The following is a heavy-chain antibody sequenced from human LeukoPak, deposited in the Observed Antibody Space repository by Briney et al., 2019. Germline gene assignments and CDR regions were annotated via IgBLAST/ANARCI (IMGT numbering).Heavy chain of an antibody. J-gene: IGHJ6*03. Sequence: ASVKVSCKASGYPFINYEINWVRQATGQGLEWMGWMYPNSGNSVYAQKFQGRVTFTRNTSVNTAYMELSSLRSEDTAVYYCARGSSSFYHYYMDDWGKGTTVTVSS. CDR1: GYPFINYE. CDR2: MYPNSGNS. CDR3: ARGSSSFYHYYMDD. D-gene: IGHD3-10*01. V-gene: IGHV1-8*01.